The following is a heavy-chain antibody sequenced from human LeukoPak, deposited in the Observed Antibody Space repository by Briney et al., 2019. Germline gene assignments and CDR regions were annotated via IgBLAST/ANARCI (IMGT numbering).Heavy chain of an antibody. V-gene: IGHV1-2*02. Sequence: ASVKVSCKASGYTFTVYYMHWVRQAPGQGLEWMGWINPNSGGTNYAQKFQGRVTMTRDTSISTAYMELSSLRAEDTAVYYCARMNYVSSGWGAPFDDWGQGTLVTVSS. CDR1: GYTFTVYY. D-gene: IGHD3-16*01. CDR3: ARMNYVSSGWGAPFDD. CDR2: INPNSGGT. J-gene: IGHJ4*02.